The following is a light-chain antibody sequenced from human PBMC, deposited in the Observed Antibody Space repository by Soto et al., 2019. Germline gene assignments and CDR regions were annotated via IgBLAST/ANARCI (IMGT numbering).Light chain of an antibody. J-gene: IGLJ1*01. CDR3: QSYDSSLSGYV. Sequence: QSVLTQPRSVSGSPGQSVTISRTGTSSDVGGYNFVSWFQQHPGKAPKLIIYDVMKRPSGVPHHFSGSRSGNTASLTISGLQADDEADYYCQSYDSSLSGYVFGTGTKVTVL. CDR1: SSDVGGYNF. V-gene: IGLV2-11*01. CDR2: DVM.